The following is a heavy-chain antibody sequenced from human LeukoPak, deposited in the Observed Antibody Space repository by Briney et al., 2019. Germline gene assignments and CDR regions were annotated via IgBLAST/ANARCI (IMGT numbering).Heavy chain of an antibody. V-gene: IGHV3-33*08. D-gene: IGHD2-21*01. Sequence: PGGSLRLSCAASGCTFSSYGMHWVRQAPGQGLEWVAMIWHDESNNYYADSVKGRFTISRDTSNNTLYLQMNSLRVEDTAMYYCARGQGGQQVIIDSWGQGTLVTVSS. CDR1: GCTFSSYG. J-gene: IGHJ4*02. CDR2: IWHDESNN. CDR3: ARGQGGQQVIIDS.